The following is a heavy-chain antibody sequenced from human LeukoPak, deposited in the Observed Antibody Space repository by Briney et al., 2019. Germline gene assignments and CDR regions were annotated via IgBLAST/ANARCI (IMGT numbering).Heavy chain of an antibody. CDR2: IYYSGST. Sequence: SETLSLTCTVSGGSISSYDWSWIRQPPGKGLEWIGYIYYSGSTKYNPSLKSRVTISVDASKTQFSLKLNSVTAADTAVYYCARGSREPYYFDYSGQGTLVTVSS. J-gene: IGHJ4*02. V-gene: IGHV4-59*01. CDR3: ARGSREPYYFDY. D-gene: IGHD1-14*01. CDR1: GGSISSYD.